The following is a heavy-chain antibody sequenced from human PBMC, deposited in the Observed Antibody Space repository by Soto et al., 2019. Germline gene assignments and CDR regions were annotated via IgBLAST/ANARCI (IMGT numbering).Heavy chain of an antibody. D-gene: IGHD6-13*01. J-gene: IGHJ6*03. CDR1: GGSISSGGYY. CDR2: IYYSGST. Sequence: SETLSLTCTVSGGSISSGGYYWSWIRKHPGKGLEWIGYIYYSGSTYYNPSLKSRVTISVDTSKNQFSLKLSSVTAADTAVYYCARYFRRIAAERVPSYYYYYMDVWGKGTTVTVS. V-gene: IGHV4-31*03. CDR3: ARYFRRIAAERVPSYYYYYMDV.